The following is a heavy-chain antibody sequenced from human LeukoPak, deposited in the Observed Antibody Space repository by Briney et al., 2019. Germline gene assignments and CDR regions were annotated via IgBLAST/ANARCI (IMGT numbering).Heavy chain of an antibody. CDR3: AIPTCSGSGYCSTSDPFHT. J-gene: IGHJ3*02. CDR2: ISGSGGRT. Sequence: QTGGYLRLSCAASGFTFDNYGIGWVRQAPGKGLEWVSGISGSGGRTYYADSVKGRFTISRDNSKNTLFLQLNSLGVEDTATYYCAIPTCSGSGYCSTSDPFHTWGQGTMVTVSS. V-gene: IGHV3-23*01. CDR1: GFTFDNYG. D-gene: IGHD2-2*03.